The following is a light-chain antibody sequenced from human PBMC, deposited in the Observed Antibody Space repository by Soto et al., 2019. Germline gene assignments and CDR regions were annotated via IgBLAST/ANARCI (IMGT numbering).Light chain of an antibody. V-gene: IGKV4-1*01. J-gene: IGKJ1*01. CDR1: QSLLYSSNSKNY. CDR3: QQYLSIPRT. Sequence: DIVMTQSPDSLAVSLGERATINCKSSQSLLYSSNSKNYLAWYQRKSGQPPKLLIYGASTRESGVPDRFSGSGSGTDFTLTISSLQADDVAVYYCQQYLSIPRTFGQGTKVEIK. CDR2: GAS.